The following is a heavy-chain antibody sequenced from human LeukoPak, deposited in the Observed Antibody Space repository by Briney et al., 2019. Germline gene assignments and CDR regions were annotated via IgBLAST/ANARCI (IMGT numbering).Heavy chain of an antibody. D-gene: IGHD5-18*01. J-gene: IGHJ4*02. CDR2: IYYSGST. V-gene: IGHV4-59*01. CDR3: ASGYSYGPPGVFDY. CDR1: GGSISSYY. Sequence: PSETRSLTCTVSGGSISSYYWSWIRQPPGKGLEWIGYIYYSGSTNYNPSLKSRVTISVDTSKNQFSLKLSSVTAADTAVYYCASGYSYGPPGVFDYWGQGTLVTVSS.